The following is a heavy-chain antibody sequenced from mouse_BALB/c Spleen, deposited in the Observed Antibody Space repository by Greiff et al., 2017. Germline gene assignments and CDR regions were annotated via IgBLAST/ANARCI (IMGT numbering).Heavy chain of an antibody. D-gene: IGHD2-14*01. Sequence: EVHLVESGGGLVQPGGSRKLSCAASGFTFSSFGMHWVRQAPEKGLEWVAYISSGSSTIYYADTVKGRFTISRDNPKNTLFLQMTSLRSEDTAMYYCARSGRYDDGFAYWGQGTLVTVSA. CDR3: ARSGRYDDGFAY. CDR1: GFTFSSFG. V-gene: IGHV5-17*02. CDR2: ISSGSSTI. J-gene: IGHJ3*01.